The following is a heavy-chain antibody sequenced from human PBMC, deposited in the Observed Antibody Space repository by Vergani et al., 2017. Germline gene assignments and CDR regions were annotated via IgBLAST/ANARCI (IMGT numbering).Heavy chain of an antibody. J-gene: IGHJ5*02. V-gene: IGHV2-26*01. Sequence: QESGPGLVKPSETLSLISTVSGGSINPSSSFWGWIRQSPGKGLEWLAHIFSNDEKSYSTSLKSRLTISKDTSKSQVVLTMTNMDPVDTAPYYCARIGGPRGYGSGSPYDPWGQGTLVTVSS. D-gene: IGHD3-10*01. CDR3: ARIGGPRGYGSGSPYDP. CDR1: GGSINPSSSF. CDR2: IFSNDEK.